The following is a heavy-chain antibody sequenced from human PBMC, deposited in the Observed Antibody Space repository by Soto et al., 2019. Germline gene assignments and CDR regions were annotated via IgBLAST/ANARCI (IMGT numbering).Heavy chain of an antibody. D-gene: IGHD1-1*01. CDR1: GYTLTELS. J-gene: IGHJ6*02. CDR2: FDPEDGET. Sequence: ASVKVSCKVSGYTLTELSMHWVRQAPGKGLEWMGGFDPEDGETIYAQKFQGRVTMTEDTSTDTAYMELSSLRSEDTAVYYCATDLECNDHHDGMDVWGQGTTVTVSS. V-gene: IGHV1-24*01. CDR3: ATDLECNDHHDGMDV.